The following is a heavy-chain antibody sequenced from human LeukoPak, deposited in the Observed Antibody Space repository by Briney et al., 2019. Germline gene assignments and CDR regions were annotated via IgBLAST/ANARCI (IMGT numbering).Heavy chain of an antibody. V-gene: IGHV3-30*03. CDR2: ISYDGSNK. J-gene: IGHJ4*02. Sequence: GGSLRLSCAASGFTFSNYDMHWVRQAPGKGLEWGAVISYDGSNKYYADSVKGRFTISRDNYKNTLYLQMNSMRAEATDVYYCARVKQLDTAMVRVCNYFDYWGQGTLVTVSS. CDR1: GFTFSNYD. D-gene: IGHD5-18*01. CDR3: ARVKQLDTAMVRVCNYFDY.